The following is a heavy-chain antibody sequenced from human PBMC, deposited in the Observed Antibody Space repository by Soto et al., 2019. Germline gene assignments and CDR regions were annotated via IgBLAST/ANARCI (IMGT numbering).Heavy chain of an antibody. J-gene: IGHJ3*02. CDR3: ARVERGTATTVVDAFDI. D-gene: IGHD1-1*01. CDR1: GGSVNSGNYY. V-gene: IGHV4-34*01. CDR2: MSHSGGT. Sequence: QVQLQQWGAGLLKPSETLSLTCAVYGGSVNSGNYYWSWIRQPPGKGLEWIGEMSHSGGTHFNPSLKSRLPISVDTYKNQFSLKMSSVTAADTALYYCARVERGTATTVVDAFDIWGPGTLVTVSS.